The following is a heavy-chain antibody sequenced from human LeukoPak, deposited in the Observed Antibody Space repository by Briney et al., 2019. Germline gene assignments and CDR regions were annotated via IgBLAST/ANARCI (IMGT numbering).Heavy chain of an antibody. CDR2: IYTSGST. CDR1: GGSISSYY. CDR3: AREGSGSPGYYYMDV. Sequence: SETLSLTCTVSGGSISSYYWSWIRQPAGQGLEWIGRIYTSGSTNYNPSLKSRVTMSVDTSKNQFSLKLSSVTAADTAVYYCAREGSGSPGYYYMDVWGKGTTVTVSS. D-gene: IGHD3-22*01. V-gene: IGHV4-4*07. J-gene: IGHJ6*03.